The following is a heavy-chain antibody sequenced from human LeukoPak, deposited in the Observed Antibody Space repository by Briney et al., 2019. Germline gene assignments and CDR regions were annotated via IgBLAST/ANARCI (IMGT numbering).Heavy chain of an antibody. V-gene: IGHV1-18*01. CDR1: GYTFTTYG. Sequence: ASVKVSCKASGYTFTTYGIAWVRRAPGQGLEWMGWISAYNGNTNSAQKLQGRVTMTTDTPTSTAYMELRNLRSDDTAVYYCARIAYCGGDCYTTYFDYWGQGTLVTVSA. CDR2: ISAYNGNT. J-gene: IGHJ4*02. CDR3: ARIAYCGGDCYTTYFDY. D-gene: IGHD2-21*01.